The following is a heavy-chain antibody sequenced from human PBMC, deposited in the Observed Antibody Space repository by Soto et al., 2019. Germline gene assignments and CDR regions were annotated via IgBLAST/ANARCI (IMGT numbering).Heavy chain of an antibody. CDR2: INAGNGNT. CDR3: ARGSMVRGVTDY. J-gene: IGHJ4*02. V-gene: IGHV1-3*01. D-gene: IGHD3-10*01. CDR1: GYTFTTYA. Sequence: VASVKVSCKASGYTFTTYALYWVRQAPGQRLECMGWINAGNGNTKYSQKFQGRVTISRDTSASTAFMELSSLRSEDTAVYYCARGSMVRGVTDYWGQGTLVTVSS.